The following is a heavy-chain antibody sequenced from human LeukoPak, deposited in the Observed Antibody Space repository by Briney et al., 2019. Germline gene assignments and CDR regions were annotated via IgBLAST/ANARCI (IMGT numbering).Heavy chain of an antibody. CDR3: GSGYYDGLNY. CDR1: GFTFSSYE. V-gene: IGHV3-48*03. J-gene: IGHJ4*02. Sequence: PGGSLRLSCAASGFTFSSYEMNWVRQAPGKGLEWVSYISSSGSTIYYADSVKGRFTISRDNAKNSLYLQMNSLRAEDTAVYYCGSGYYDGLNYWGQGTLVTVSS. D-gene: IGHD3-22*01. CDR2: ISSSGSTI.